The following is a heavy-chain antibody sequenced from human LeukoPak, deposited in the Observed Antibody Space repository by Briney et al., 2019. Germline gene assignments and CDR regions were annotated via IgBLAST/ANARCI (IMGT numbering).Heavy chain of an antibody. J-gene: IGHJ4*02. D-gene: IGHD6-13*01. CDR2: ISGGGATT. CDR3: AKSTGYSTTGRDFDS. V-gene: IGHV3-23*01. CDR1: GFTFSSYA. Sequence: GGSLRLSCAASGFTFSSYAMSWVRQAPGKGLEWVSDISGGGATTFYADSVKGRFTISRDNSKNTLYLQLGSLRAEDTAVYDCAKSTGYSTTGRDFDSWGRGTLVTVSS.